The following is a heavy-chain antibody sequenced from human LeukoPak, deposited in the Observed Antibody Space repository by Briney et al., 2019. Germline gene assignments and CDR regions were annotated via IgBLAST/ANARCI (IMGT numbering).Heavy chain of an antibody. Sequence: GGSLRLSCAASGFTFSSYSMNWVRQAPGKGLEWVSYISSSSSTIYYADSVKGRFTISRDNSKNTRYLQMNSLRAEDTAVYYCANVGYCSGGSCYAEVYYYYGMDVWGQGTTVTVSS. J-gene: IGHJ6*02. CDR3: ANVGYCSGGSCYAEVYYYYGMDV. CDR2: ISSSSSTI. CDR1: GFTFSSYS. V-gene: IGHV3-48*01. D-gene: IGHD2-15*01.